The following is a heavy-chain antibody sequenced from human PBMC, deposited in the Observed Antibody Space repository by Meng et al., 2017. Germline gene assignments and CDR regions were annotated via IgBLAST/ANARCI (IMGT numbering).Heavy chain of an antibody. J-gene: IGHJ5*02. CDR2: ISYDGSNK. CDR1: GFTVSSYA. V-gene: IGHV3-30*01. D-gene: IGHD2-2*02. Sequence: QVLVVGSGVGVYRPCRPLKLSCAASGFTVSSYAMHCVRQAPGKGLEWVAVISYDGSNKYYADSVKGRFTISRDNSKNTLYLQMNSLRAEDTAVYYCARELYLAEFDPWGQGTLVTVSS. CDR3: ARELYLAEFDP.